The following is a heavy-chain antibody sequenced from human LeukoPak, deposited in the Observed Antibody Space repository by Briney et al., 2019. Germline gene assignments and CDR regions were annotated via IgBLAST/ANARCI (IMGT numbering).Heavy chain of an antibody. D-gene: IGHD3-10*01. V-gene: IGHV4-34*01. J-gene: IGHJ5*02. CDR3: ARGRLLWFGELFHPRWFDP. CDR2: IKDSGSS. CDR1: VGSFRGYY. Sequence: PSETLSLACAVYVGSFRGYYWTWIRQPPGKGLEWIGEIKDSGSSNYNPSLKSRVTISVDPSKNQFSLKLSSVTAADTAVYYCARGRLLWFGELFHPRWFDPWGQGTLVTVSS.